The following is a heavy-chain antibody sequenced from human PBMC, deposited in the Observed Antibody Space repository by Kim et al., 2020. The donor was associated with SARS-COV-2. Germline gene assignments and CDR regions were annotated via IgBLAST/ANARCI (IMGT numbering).Heavy chain of an antibody. V-gene: IGHV3-30*18. CDR1: GFTFSSYG. Sequence: GGSLRLSCAASGFTFSSYGMHWVRQAPGKGLEWVAVISYDGSNKYYADSVKGRFTISRDNSKNTLYLQMNSLRAEDTAVYYCAKPYYDSSGSPYYFDYWG. CDR3: AKPYYDSSGSPYYFDY. D-gene: IGHD3-22*01. J-gene: IGHJ4*01. CDR2: ISYDGSNK.